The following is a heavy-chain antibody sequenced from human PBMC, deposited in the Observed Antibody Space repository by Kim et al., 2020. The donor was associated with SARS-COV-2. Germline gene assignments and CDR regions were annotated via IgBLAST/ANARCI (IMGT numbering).Heavy chain of an antibody. V-gene: IGHV3-64*01. CDR2: ISSNGGST. CDR3: ARAGYCSGGSCSDY. CDR1: GFTFSSYA. J-gene: IGHJ4*02. D-gene: IGHD2-15*01. Sequence: GGSLRLSCAASGFTFSSYAMHWVRQAPGKGLEYVSAISSNGGSTYYANSVKGRFTISRDNSKNTLYLQMGSLRAEDMAVYYCARAGYCSGGSCSDYWGQG.